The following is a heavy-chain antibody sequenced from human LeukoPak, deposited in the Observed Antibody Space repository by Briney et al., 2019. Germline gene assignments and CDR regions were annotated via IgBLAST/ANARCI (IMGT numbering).Heavy chain of an antibody. CDR1: GSSFTSYW. CDR3: ARNVHGSGNLVSGRYYCYYGMDV. D-gene: IGHD3-10*01. J-gene: IGHJ6*02. V-gene: IGHV5-51*01. Sequence: GESLQISCQGSGSSFTSYWIGWVRQLPGKGLEWMGIIYPGDSDTRYSPSFQGQVTISADKSISTAYLQWSSLKASDTAMYYCARNVHGSGNLVSGRYYCYYGMDVWGQGTTVTVSS. CDR2: IYPGDSDT.